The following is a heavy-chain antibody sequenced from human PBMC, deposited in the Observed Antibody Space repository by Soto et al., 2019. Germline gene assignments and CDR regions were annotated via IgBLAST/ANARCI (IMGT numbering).Heavy chain of an antibody. V-gene: IGHV3-15*01. J-gene: IGHJ4*02. CDR3: TTSFRPGGSAWYFFDC. D-gene: IGHD6-19*01. CDR2: IKSKPDGETT. Sequence: EVQLMESGGGLVKPGGCLRVSCAASGFTFSNAWMSWVRQAPGKGLEWVGRIKSKPDGETTEYAAPVKGRFTISRDDSKNTVYLQMNSLKTEDTAVYYCTTSFRPGGSAWYFFDCWGQGTLVTVSS. CDR1: GFTFSNAW.